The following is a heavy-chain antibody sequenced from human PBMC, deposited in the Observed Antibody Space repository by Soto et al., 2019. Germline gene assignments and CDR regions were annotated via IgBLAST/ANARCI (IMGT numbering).Heavy chain of an antibody. CDR3: ARGNPMVMFDY. D-gene: IGHD5-18*01. V-gene: IGHV3-48*03. CDR2: ITSSGNVI. CDR1: GFSFSSYE. Sequence: GGSLRLSCAASGFSFSSYEMHWVRQAPGKGLEWVSYITSSGNVINYAGSVKGRFTISRDNANNSLYLQMSSLRAEDTAVYYCARGNPMVMFDYWGQGTLVTVSS. J-gene: IGHJ4*02.